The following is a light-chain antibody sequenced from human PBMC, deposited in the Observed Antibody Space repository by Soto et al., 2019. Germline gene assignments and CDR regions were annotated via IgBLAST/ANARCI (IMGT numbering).Light chain of an antibody. CDR1: QSISSW. J-gene: IGKJ4*01. V-gene: IGKV1-5*01. Sequence: DIQMTQSPSTLSASVGDRVTITCRASQSISSWLAWYQQKPGKAPKLLIYDASSLESGVPSRFSGSGSGTEFTLTISSLQPDDFATYYCQRYNSYSLLTFGGGTKVEIK. CDR3: QRYNSYSLLT. CDR2: DAS.